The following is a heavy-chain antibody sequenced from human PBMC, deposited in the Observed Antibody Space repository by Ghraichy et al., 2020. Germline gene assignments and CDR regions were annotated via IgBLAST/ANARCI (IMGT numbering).Heavy chain of an antibody. V-gene: IGHV4-59*01. CDR1: GGSISSYY. Sequence: SETLSLTCTVSGGSISSYYWSLIRQPPGKGLEWIGYIYYSGSTNYNPSLKSRVTISVDTSKNQFSLKLSSVTAADTAVYYCARDLGYYDSSGPNWFDPWGQGTLVTVSS. J-gene: IGHJ5*02. D-gene: IGHD3-22*01. CDR3: ARDLGYYDSSGPNWFDP. CDR2: IYYSGST.